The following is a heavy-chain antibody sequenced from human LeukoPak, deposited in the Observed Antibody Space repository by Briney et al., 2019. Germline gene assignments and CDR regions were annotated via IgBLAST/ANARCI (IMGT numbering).Heavy chain of an antibody. CDR2: ISSSSSYI. D-gene: IGHD4-17*01. V-gene: IGHV3-21*01. CDR3: ARVRYGDYVMGAFDI. CDR1: GFTFSSYS. Sequence: GGSLRLSCAASGFTFSSYSMNWVRQAPGKGLEWVSSISSSSSYIYYADSVKGRFTISRDNAKNSLYLQMNSLRAEDTAVYYCARVRYGDYVMGAFDIWGQGTMVTVSS. J-gene: IGHJ3*02.